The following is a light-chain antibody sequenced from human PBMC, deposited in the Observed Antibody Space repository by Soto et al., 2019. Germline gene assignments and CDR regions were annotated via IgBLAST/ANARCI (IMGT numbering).Light chain of an antibody. V-gene: IGLV2-8*01. CDR1: SSDVGGYNS. CDR2: EVT. Sequence: QSVLTQPPSASGSPGQSVTISCTGTSSDVGGYNSVSWYQQHPGKAPKLMIYEVTKRPSGVPDRFSGSKSGNTASLTVSGLQAEDEADYYCSSSAGNTLVVFGGGTKLTVL. CDR3: SSSAGNTLVV. J-gene: IGLJ2*01.